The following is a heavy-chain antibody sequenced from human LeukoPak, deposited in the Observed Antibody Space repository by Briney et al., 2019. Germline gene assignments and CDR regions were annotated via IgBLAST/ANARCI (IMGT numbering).Heavy chain of an antibody. Sequence: GRSLRLSCAASGFTFSSYGMHWVRQAPGKGLEWVAVIWYDGSNKYYADSVKGRFAISRDNSKNTLYLQMNSLRAEDTAVYYCARDYDFWGNNWFDPWGQGTLVTVSS. CDR2: IWYDGSNK. CDR1: GFTFSSYG. J-gene: IGHJ5*02. CDR3: ARDYDFWGNNWFDP. V-gene: IGHV3-33*01. D-gene: IGHD3/OR15-3a*01.